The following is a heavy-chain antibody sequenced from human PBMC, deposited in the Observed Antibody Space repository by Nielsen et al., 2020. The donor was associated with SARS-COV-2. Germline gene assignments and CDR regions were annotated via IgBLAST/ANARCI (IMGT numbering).Heavy chain of an antibody. CDR3: ARLRGYTHFDY. J-gene: IGHJ4*02. Sequence: ETLSLTCAASGITVSSNYMSWVRQAPGKGPEWVSVLYSGGTTYYPDSVKGRFTISRDNSKNTVDLQMNGLRADDTAVYYCARLRGYTHFDYWGQGILVTVSS. CDR1: GITVSSNY. V-gene: IGHV3-53*01. CDR2: LYSGGTT. D-gene: IGHD5-12*01.